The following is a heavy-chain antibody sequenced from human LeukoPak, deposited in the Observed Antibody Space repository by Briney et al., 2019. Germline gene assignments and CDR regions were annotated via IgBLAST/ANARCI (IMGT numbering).Heavy chain of an antibody. Sequence: SETLSLTCTVSGGYISSYYWSWIRQPPGKGLEWIGRMYTSGSTNYNPSLKSRVTMSLDTSKNQFSLKLSSVTAADTAVYYCAREITSGLYLLDYWGQGTLVTVSS. J-gene: IGHJ4*02. D-gene: IGHD6-19*01. V-gene: IGHV4-4*07. CDR1: GGYISSYY. CDR2: MYTSGST. CDR3: AREITSGLYLLDY.